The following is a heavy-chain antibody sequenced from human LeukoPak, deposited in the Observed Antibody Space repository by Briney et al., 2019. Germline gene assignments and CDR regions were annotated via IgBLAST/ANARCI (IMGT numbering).Heavy chain of an antibody. CDR3: ARGVGAIYYYYYYMDV. D-gene: IGHD1-26*01. CDR2: IYYSGST. CDR1: GGSISSYY. Sequence: SETLSLTCTVSGGSISSYYWSWIRQPPGKGLEWIGYIYYSGSTNYNPSLKSRVTISVDTSKNQFSLKLSSVTAADTAVYYCARGVGAIYYYYYYMDVWGKGTTVTVSS. V-gene: IGHV4-59*01. J-gene: IGHJ6*03.